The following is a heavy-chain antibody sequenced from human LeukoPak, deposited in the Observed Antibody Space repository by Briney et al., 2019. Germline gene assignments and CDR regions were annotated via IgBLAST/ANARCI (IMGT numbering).Heavy chain of an antibody. J-gene: IGHJ6*02. CDR2: IWYDGSNK. CDR1: GFTFSSYG. Sequence: GRSLRLSCAASGFTFSSYGMHWVRQAPGKGLEWVAVIWYDGSNKYYADSVKGRFTISRDNSKNTLYLQMNSLRAEDTAVYYCARDPPRDGSYTLTLSPDYYYGMDVWGQGTTVTVSS. CDR3: ARDPPRDGSYTLTLSPDYYYGMDV. D-gene: IGHD1-26*01. V-gene: IGHV3-33*01.